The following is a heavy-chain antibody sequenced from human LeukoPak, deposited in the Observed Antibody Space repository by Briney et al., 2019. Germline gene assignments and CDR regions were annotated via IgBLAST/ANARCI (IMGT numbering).Heavy chain of an antibody. V-gene: IGHV3-23*01. CDR3: AKGGAATMRDGYNYYYYYMEV. D-gene: IGHD5-24*01. J-gene: IGHJ6*03. CDR2: ISGSGGHT. CDR1: GGSISSYY. Sequence: PSETLSLTCTVSGGSISSYYWSWVRQAPGKGLEWVSLISGSGGHTYYGDSVKGRFTISRDNSTNRLYLQMNSLRPEDTAVYYCAKGGAATMRDGYNYYYYYMEVWGRGTTVTVSS.